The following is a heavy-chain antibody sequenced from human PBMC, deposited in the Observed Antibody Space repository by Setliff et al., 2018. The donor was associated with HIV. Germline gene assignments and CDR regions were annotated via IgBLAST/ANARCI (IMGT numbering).Heavy chain of an antibody. D-gene: IGHD3-16*01. V-gene: IGHV3-49*04. CDR2: IRSKAYGGTI. J-gene: IGHJ4*02. CDR3: TLGGASFDY. Sequence: SLRLSCTASGFSIGDYALSWVRQAPGKGLEWVGFIRSKAYGGTIEYAASVKGRFSISRDDSKSIAYLLMNSLKTEDTAVYFCTLGGASFDYWGQGTLVTVSS. CDR1: GFSIGDYA.